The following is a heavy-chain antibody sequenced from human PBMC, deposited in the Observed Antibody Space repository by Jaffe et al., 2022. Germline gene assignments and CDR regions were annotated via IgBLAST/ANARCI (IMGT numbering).Heavy chain of an antibody. Sequence: EVQLLESGGGLVQPGGSLRLSCAASGFTFSSYAMSWVRQAPGKGLEWVSAISGSGGSTYYADSVKGRFTISRDNSKNTLYLQMNSLRAEDTAVYYCAKAKSSSYYYGSGSYQVTPKYYFDYWGQGTLVTVSS. J-gene: IGHJ4*02. V-gene: IGHV3-23*01. D-gene: IGHD3-10*01. CDR2: ISGSGGST. CDR1: GFTFSSYA. CDR3: AKAKSSSYYYGSGSYQVTPKYYFDY.